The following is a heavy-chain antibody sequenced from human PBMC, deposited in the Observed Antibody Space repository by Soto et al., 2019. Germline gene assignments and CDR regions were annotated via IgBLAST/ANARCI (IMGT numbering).Heavy chain of an antibody. CDR3: ARTQNWNDVHGAFDI. Sequence: ASVKVSCKASGYTFTSYAMHWVRQAPGQRLEWMGWINAGNGNTKYSQKFQGRVTITRDTSASTAYMELSSLRSEDTAVYYCARTQNWNDVHGAFDIWGQGTMVTVSS. CDR1: GYTFTSYA. J-gene: IGHJ3*02. CDR2: INAGNGNT. V-gene: IGHV1-3*01. D-gene: IGHD1-1*01.